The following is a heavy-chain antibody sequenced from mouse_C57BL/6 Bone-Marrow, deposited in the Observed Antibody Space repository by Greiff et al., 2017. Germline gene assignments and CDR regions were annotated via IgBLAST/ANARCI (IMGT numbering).Heavy chain of an antibody. J-gene: IGHJ1*03. CDR3: ARSGYFDFDV. D-gene: IGHD3-1*01. CDR2: INPGSGGT. CDR1: GYAFTNYL. Sequence: QVQLQQSGAELVRPGTSVKVSCKASGYAFTNYLIEWVKQRPGQGLEWIGVINPGSGGTNYNEKFKGKATLTADKSSSTAYMQLSSLTSEDSAVYFCARSGYFDFDVWGTGTTVTGSS. V-gene: IGHV1-54*01.